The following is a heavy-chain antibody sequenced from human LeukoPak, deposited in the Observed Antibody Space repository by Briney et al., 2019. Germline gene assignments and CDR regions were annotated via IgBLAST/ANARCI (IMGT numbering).Heavy chain of an antibody. CDR3: ASWNPRGYYYGMDV. CDR2: IYYSGST. V-gene: IGHV4-61*08. Sequence: SETLSLTCTVSGGSVSSGGFYWTWIRQPPGKGLEWIGYIYYSGSTNYIPSLRSRLTISVDTSKNQFSLKLSSVTAADTAVYYCASWNPRGYYYGMDVWGQGTTVTVSS. J-gene: IGHJ6*02. CDR1: GGSVSSGGFY. D-gene: IGHD1-1*01.